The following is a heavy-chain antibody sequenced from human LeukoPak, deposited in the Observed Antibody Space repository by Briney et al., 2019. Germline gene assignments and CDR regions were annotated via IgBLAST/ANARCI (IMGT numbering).Heavy chain of an antibody. V-gene: IGHV3-23*01. CDR1: GFTFSSYA. Sequence: SGGSLRLSCAASGFTFSSYAMSWVRQAPGKGLEWVSAISDSGGMTNYADSVKGRFTISRDNSKSTQYLQMNSLRAEDTAVYYCAKGNPASGSFRPFDYWGQGTLVTVSS. D-gene: IGHD3-10*01. CDR3: AKGNPASGSFRPFDY. J-gene: IGHJ4*02. CDR2: ISDSGGMT.